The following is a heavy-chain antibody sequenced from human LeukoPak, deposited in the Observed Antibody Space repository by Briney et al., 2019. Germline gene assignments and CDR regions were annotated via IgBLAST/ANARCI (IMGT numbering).Heavy chain of an antibody. J-gene: IGHJ4*02. V-gene: IGHV3-30*04. D-gene: IGHD2-2*01. CDR2: ISYDGSNK. CDR3: AKDFAGYCSSTSCPGGDFDY. Sequence: PGGSLRLSCAASGFTFSSYAMHWVRQAPGKGLEWVAVISYDGSNKYYADSVKGRFTISRDNSKNTLYLQMNSLRAEDTAVYYCAKDFAGYCSSTSCPGGDFDYWGQGALVTVSS. CDR1: GFTFSSYA.